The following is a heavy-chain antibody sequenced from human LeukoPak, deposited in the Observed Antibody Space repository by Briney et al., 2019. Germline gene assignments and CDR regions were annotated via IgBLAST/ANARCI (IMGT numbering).Heavy chain of an antibody. V-gene: IGHV3-15*01. CDR3: TTDLYDFWSGYRDAYFDY. CDR1: GFTFSNAW. J-gene: IGHJ4*02. Sequence: GGSLRLSCAASGFTFSNAWMSWVRQAPGKGLEWVGRIKSKTDGGTTDYAAPVKGRLTISRDDSKNTLYLQMNSLKTEDTAVYYCTTDLYDFWSGYRDAYFDYWGQGTLVTVSS. CDR2: IKSKTDGGTT. D-gene: IGHD3-3*01.